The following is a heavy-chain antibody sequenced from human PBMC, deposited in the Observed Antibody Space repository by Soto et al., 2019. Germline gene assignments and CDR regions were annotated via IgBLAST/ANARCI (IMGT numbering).Heavy chain of an antibody. CDR3: AREQGTGLTNWNYVDY. V-gene: IGHV4-59*01. CDR2: IYYSGST. D-gene: IGHD1-20*01. Sequence: SETLSLTCTVSGGSISSYYWSWIRQPPGKGLEWIGYIYYSGSTNYNPSLKSRVTISVDTSKNQFSLKLSSVTAADTAVYYCAREQGTGLTNWNYVDYWGQGTLVTVSS. J-gene: IGHJ4*02. CDR1: GGSISSYY.